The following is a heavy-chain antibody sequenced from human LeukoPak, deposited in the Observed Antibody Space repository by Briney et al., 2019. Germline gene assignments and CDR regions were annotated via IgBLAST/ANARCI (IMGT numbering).Heavy chain of an antibody. J-gene: IGHJ4*02. V-gene: IGHV4-59*08. CDR1: GGXISSYY. CDR2: VFHSGST. D-gene: IGHD3-22*01. Sequence: SETLSLTCIVSGGXISSYYCSWIRQPPGKGLEWIGYVFHSGSTNYNPSLKSRVTISVDTSKNQFSLKLTSVTAADTAVYYCARDSSGYYRIDYWGQGTLVTVSS. CDR3: ARDSSGYYRIDY.